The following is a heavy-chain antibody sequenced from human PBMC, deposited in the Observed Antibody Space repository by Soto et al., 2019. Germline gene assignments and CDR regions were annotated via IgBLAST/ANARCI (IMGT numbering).Heavy chain of an antibody. D-gene: IGHD6-6*01. Sequence: QTGGSLRLSCAASGFTFSSYGMHWVRQAPGKGLEWVAVISYDGSNKYYADSVKGRFTISRDNSKNTLYLQMNSLRAEDTAVYYCATLAARREYYFDYWGQGTLVTVS. CDR1: GFTFSSYG. J-gene: IGHJ4*02. CDR2: ISYDGSNK. CDR3: ATLAARREYYFDY. V-gene: IGHV3-30*03.